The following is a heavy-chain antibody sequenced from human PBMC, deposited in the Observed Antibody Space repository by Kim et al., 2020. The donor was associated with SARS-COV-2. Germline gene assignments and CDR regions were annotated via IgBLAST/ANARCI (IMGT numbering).Heavy chain of an antibody. CDR1: GYSISSGYY. CDR2: IYHSGST. V-gene: IGHV4-38-2*02. J-gene: IGHJ6*01. CDR3: ARPLWDFWRGYSNYYYY. Sequence: SETLSLTCTVSGYSISSGYYWGWIRQPPGKGLEWIGSIYHSGSTYYNPSLKSRFTISVDTSKNQFSLKLSSVTAADTAVYYCARPLWDFWRGYSNYYYY. D-gene: IGHD3-3*01.